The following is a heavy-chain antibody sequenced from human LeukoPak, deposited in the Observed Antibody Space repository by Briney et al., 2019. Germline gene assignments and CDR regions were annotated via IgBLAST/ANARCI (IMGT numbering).Heavy chain of an antibody. CDR2: VDPEDGET. J-gene: IGHJ5*02. CDR3: ATSVHCSGGSCSPAGWFDP. V-gene: IGHV1-24*01. CDR1: GYTRTELS. Sequence: ASVTVSCKVSGYTRTELSMHWVRQPQGKGLELVGVVDPEDGETIYAQKYQDRVTMTEDTSTDAAYMELSSLRSEDTAVYYCATSVHCSGGSCSPAGWFDPWGQGTLVTVSS. D-gene: IGHD2-15*01.